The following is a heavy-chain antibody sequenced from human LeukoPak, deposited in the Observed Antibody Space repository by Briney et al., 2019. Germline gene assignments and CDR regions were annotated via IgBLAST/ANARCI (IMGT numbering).Heavy chain of an antibody. J-gene: IGHJ4*02. V-gene: IGHV4-30-2*01. CDR2: IYHSGST. CDR1: GGSISSGGYS. D-gene: IGHD2-15*01. CDR3: ARALRRYCSGGSCTAYYFDY. Sequence: PSETLSLTCAVSGGSISSGGYSWSWIRQPPGKGLEWIGHIYHSGSTYYNPSLKSRVTISVDRSKNQFSLKLSSVTAADTAVYYCARALRRYCSGGSCTAYYFDYWGQGTLVTVSS.